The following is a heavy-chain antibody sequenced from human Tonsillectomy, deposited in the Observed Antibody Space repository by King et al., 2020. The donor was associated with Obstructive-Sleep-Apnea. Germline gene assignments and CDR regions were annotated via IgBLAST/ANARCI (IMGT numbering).Heavy chain of an antibody. CDR3: ARRLGDGYSHFDF. CDR2: IYWDGYK. V-gene: IGHV2-5*02. J-gene: IGHJ4*02. D-gene: IGHD5-24*01. CDR1: GFSLSTSGVG. Sequence: ITLKESGPTLVKPTQTLTLTCTFYGFSLSTSGVGVGWIRQPPGKGLELRALIYWDGYKRYRPSLKSRLNLTKDTSKNQVGLTMTNMDPVDTATYYCARRLGDGYSHFDFWGQGTLVTVSS.